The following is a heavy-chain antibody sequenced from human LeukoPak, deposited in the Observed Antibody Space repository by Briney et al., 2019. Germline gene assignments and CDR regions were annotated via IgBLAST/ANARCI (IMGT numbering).Heavy chain of an antibody. V-gene: IGHV3-23*01. Sequence: GGSLRLPCAASGFTFSSYAMSWVRQAPGKGLEWVSAISGSGGSTYYADSVKGRFTISRDNSKNTLYLQMNSLRAEDTAVYYCAKDRGTMVRGVTIFDYWGQGTLVTVSS. CDR1: GFTFSSYA. CDR2: ISGSGGST. J-gene: IGHJ4*02. CDR3: AKDRGTMVRGVTIFDY. D-gene: IGHD3-10*01.